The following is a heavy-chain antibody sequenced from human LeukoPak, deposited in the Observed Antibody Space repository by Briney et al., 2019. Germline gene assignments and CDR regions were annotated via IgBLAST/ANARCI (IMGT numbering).Heavy chain of an antibody. CDR2: IRYDGSNK. Sequence: GGSLRLSCAASGFTFSSYGMHWVRQAPGKGLEWVAFIRYDGSNKYYADSLKGRFTISRDNAKNLLYLQMNSLRAEDTAVYYCARGRDGYNLVDAFDIWGQGIMVTVSS. D-gene: IGHD5-24*01. J-gene: IGHJ3*02. V-gene: IGHV3-30*02. CDR3: ARGRDGYNLVDAFDI. CDR1: GFTFSSYG.